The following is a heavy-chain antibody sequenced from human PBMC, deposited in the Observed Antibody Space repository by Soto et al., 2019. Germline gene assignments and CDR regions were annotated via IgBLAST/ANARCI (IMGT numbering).Heavy chain of an antibody. Sequence: EVQLVESGGGLVQPGGSLRLSCAASGFTFSSYWMHWVRQAPGKGLVWVSRINSDGSSTSYADSVKGRFTISRDNAKTPLYLKRTSLGAEARAWYYCEGGNGGFFSVGGGYFAAYWAKGTLVPVSS. D-gene: IGHD6-25*01. CDR2: INSDGSST. CDR1: GFTFSSYW. V-gene: IGHV3-74*01. J-gene: IGHJ4*02. CDR3: EGGNGGFFSVGGGYFAAY.